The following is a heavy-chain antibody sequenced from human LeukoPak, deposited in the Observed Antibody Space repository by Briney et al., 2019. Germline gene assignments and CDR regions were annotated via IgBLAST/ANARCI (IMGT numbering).Heavy chain of an antibody. V-gene: IGHV3-7*01. D-gene: IGHD3-9*01. CDR2: INHDGSEK. CDR1: GFTFTSYW. CDR3: ARENWFQDY. J-gene: IGHJ4*02. Sequence: GSLKLSCAASGFTFTSYWMTWVRQAPGKGLELVANINHDGSEKFYVDSVRGRFTFSRDNADNSLYLQMDSLRVEDTAVYYCARENWFQDYWGQGTLVTVSS.